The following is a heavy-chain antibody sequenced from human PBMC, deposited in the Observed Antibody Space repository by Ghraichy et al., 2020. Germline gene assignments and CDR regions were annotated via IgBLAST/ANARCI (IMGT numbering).Heavy chain of an antibody. Sequence: GGSLRLSCAASGFTVSSIHMSWVRQAPGKGLEWVSVIYSGGSTYYADSVKGRCTISRDNYKNTFFLQMNSMSAEDTAVYYCVICESSSGRFDPWGQGTLVTVSS. D-gene: IGHD3-10*01. CDR2: IYSGGST. J-gene: IGHJ5*02. CDR3: VICESSSGRFDP. CDR1: GFTVSSIH. V-gene: IGHV3-53*01.